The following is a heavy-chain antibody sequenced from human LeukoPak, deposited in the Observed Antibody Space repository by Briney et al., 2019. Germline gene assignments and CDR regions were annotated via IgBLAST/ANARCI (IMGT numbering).Heavy chain of an antibody. CDR2: ISGSGGST. V-gene: IGHV3-23*01. CDR3: AKDSSSRKVGDVY. Sequence: GGSLRLSCAASGFTFRTYWMSWVRQAPGKGLEWVSAISGSGGSTYYADSVKGRFTISRDNSKNTLYLQMNSLRAEDTAVYYCAKDSSSRKVGDVYWGQGTLVTVSS. CDR1: GFTFRTYW. J-gene: IGHJ4*02. D-gene: IGHD6-13*01.